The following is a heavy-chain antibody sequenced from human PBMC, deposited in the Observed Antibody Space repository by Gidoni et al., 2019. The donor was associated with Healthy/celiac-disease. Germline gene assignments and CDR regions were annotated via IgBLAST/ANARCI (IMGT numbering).Heavy chain of an antibody. CDR3: AKDGRQGFDP. J-gene: IGHJ5*02. Sequence: EVQPLESGGGLVQPGGSLSLSCAASGFTFSSYAMSWVRQAPGKGLAWVSAISGSGGSTYYADSVKGRFTISRDNSKNTLYLQMNSLRAEDTAVYYCAKDGRQGFDPWGQGTLVTVSS. CDR1: GFTFSSYA. V-gene: IGHV3-23*01. CDR2: ISGSGGST.